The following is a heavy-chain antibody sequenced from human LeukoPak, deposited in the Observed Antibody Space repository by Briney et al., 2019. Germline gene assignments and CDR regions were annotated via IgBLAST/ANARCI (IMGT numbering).Heavy chain of an antibody. D-gene: IGHD3-3*01. CDR1: GFTFSSYS. CDR3: ARDRKSAVLRFLEWFHPLDY. CDR2: ISSSSSTI. Sequence: PGGSLRLSCAASGFTFSSYSMNWVRQAPGKGLEWVSYISSSSSTIYYADSVKGRFTISRDNAKNSLYLQMNSLRAEDTAVYYCARDRKSAVLRFLEWFHPLDYWGQGTLVTVSS. V-gene: IGHV3-48*01. J-gene: IGHJ4*02.